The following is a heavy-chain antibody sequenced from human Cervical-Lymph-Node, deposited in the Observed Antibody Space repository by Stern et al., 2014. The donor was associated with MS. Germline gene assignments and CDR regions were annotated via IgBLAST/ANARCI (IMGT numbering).Heavy chain of an antibody. J-gene: IGHJ4*02. D-gene: IGHD7-27*01. V-gene: IGHV1-18*04. CDR1: GYSSSNYG. Sequence: QLVQSGAEVKKPGASVKVSCKASGYSSSNYGFSWVRQAPGQGLEWMGWIDTYNGKTKYAEQVQGRVTMTTDTSPSTAYMELKSLTSDDTAVYYCARIAPISGAHDSWGLGTLVTVSS. CDR3: ARIAPISGAHDS. CDR2: IDTYNGKT.